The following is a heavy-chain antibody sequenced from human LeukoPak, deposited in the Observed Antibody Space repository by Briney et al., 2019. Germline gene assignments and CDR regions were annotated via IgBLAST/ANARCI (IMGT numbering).Heavy chain of an antibody. CDR2: ISWNSGSI. Sequence: GRSLRLSCVASGFTFDDYAMHWVRQAPGKGLEWVSGISWNSGSIGYADSVKGRFTISRDNAKNSLYLQMNSLRAEDTALYYCAKDVSSSWGLWFDPWGQGTLVTVSS. CDR1: GFTFDDYA. CDR3: AKDVSSSWGLWFDP. V-gene: IGHV3-9*01. D-gene: IGHD6-13*01. J-gene: IGHJ5*02.